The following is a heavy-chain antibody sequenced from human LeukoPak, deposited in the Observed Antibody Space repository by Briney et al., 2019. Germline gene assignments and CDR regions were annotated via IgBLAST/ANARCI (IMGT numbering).Heavy chain of an antibody. V-gene: IGHV3-9*01. CDR3: TKGPRPGILTTNWFDP. CDR2: ISWNSGSI. J-gene: IGHJ5*02. Sequence: GGSLRLSCAASGFTFDDYAMHWVGQAPGKGLEWVSGISWNSGSIGYADSVKGRFTISRDNAKNSLYLQMNSLRAEDTALYYFTKGPRPGILTTNWFDPWGQGTLVTVSS. CDR1: GFTFDDYA. D-gene: IGHD3-9*01.